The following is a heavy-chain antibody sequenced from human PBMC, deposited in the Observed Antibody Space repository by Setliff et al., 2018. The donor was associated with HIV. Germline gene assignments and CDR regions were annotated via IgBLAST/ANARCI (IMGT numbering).Heavy chain of an antibody. CDR2: VSPSIGNS. Sequence: PSVKVSCKASGYSFTKYEINWVRQAPGQGLEWLGWVSPSIGNSDFAQKFKGRISLTTDTSIRTAYMELRGLKSDDTAVYFCARRGEERNMITGALDAWGQGSLVTVSS. J-gene: IGHJ3*01. V-gene: IGHV1-8*01. CDR3: ARRGEERNMITGALDA. D-gene: IGHD3-16*01. CDR1: GYSFTKYE.